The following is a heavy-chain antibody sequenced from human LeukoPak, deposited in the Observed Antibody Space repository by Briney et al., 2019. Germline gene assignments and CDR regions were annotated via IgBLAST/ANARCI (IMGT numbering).Heavy chain of an antibody. D-gene: IGHD3-10*01. CDR3: ARDSSGFGSPDEYFQH. J-gene: IGHJ1*01. CDR2: ISSSSSYI. V-gene: IGHV3-21*01. Sequence: AGGSLRLSCTASGFTVSSSYMTWVRQAPGKGLEWVSSISSSSSYIYYADSVKGRFTISRDNAKNSLYLQMNSLRAEDTAVYYCARDSSGFGSPDEYFQHWGQGTLVTVSS. CDR1: GFTVSSSY.